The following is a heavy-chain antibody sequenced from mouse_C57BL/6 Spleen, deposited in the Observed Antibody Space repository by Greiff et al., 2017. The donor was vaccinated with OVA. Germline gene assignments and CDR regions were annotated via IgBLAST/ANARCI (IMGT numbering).Heavy chain of an antibody. Sequence: QVQLKESGPGLVKPSQSLFLTCSITGFPITSGYYWIWIRQSPGKPLEWMGYITHSGETFYNPSLQSPISITRETSKNQFFLQLNSVTTEDTAMYYCAGDSKGDYAMDYWGQGTSVTVSS. J-gene: IGHJ4*01. V-gene: IGHV12-3*01. CDR1: GFPITSGYY. CDR3: AGDSKGDYAMDY. CDR2: ITHSGET.